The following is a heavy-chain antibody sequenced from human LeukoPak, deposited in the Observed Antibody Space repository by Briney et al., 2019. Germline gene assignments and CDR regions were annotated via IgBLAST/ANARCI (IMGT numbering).Heavy chain of an antibody. CDR3: ARGYDFWSGYVPHNWFDP. CDR1: GGSISSSSYY. Sequence: SETLSLTCTVSGGSISSSSYYWGWIRQPPGKGLEWIGSIYYSGSTYYNPSLKSRVTISVDTSKNQFSLKLSSMTAADTAVYYCARGYDFWSGYVPHNWFDPWGQGTLVTVSS. D-gene: IGHD3-3*01. CDR2: IYYSGST. J-gene: IGHJ5*02. V-gene: IGHV4-39*07.